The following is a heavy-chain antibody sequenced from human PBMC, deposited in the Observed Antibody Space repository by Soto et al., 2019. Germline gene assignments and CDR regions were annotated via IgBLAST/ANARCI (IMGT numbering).Heavy chain of an antibody. J-gene: IGHJ4*02. Sequence: EVQLLESGGGLVQPGGSLRLSCAASGFTFSSYAMNWVRQAPGKGLEWVSAISGSGGSTYYADSVKGRFTISRDNSKNTLYLQMNSLRAEDTAVYYCAKDRMSSSIAARRVDYWGQGTLVTVSS. CDR2: ISGSGGST. D-gene: IGHD6-6*01. V-gene: IGHV3-23*01. CDR3: AKDRMSSSIAARRVDY. CDR1: GFTFSSYA.